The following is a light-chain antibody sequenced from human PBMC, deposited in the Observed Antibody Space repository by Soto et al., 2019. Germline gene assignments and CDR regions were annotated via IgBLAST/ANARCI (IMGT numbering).Light chain of an antibody. CDR3: SSYTSSTTYV. V-gene: IGLV2-14*01. CDR2: EVS. Sequence: QSALTQPASVSGSPGQSIIISCTGTSSDVGGYNFVSWYQQHPGKAPKLMIYEVSNRPSGVSNRFSGSKSGNTASLTISGLQAEDEADYYCSSYTSSTTYVFGTGPKVTVL. CDR1: SSDVGGYNF. J-gene: IGLJ1*01.